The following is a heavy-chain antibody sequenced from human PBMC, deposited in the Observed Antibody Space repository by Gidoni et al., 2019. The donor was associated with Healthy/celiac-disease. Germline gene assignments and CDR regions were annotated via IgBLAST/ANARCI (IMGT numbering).Heavy chain of an antibody. J-gene: IGHJ3*02. CDR1: GFTFSSYS. D-gene: IGHD3-22*01. CDR3: AREGDSSGSYDAFDI. CDR2: ISSSSSYI. Sequence: EVQLVESGGGLVKPGGSLRLSCAASGFTFSSYSMNWVRQAPGKGLEWVSSISSSSSYIYYADSVKGRFTISRDNAKNSLYLQMNSLRAEDTAVYYCAREGDSSGSYDAFDIWGQGTMVTVSS. V-gene: IGHV3-21*01.